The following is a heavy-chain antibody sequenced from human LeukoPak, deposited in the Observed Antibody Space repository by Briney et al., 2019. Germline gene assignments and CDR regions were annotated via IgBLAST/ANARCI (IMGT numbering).Heavy chain of an antibody. J-gene: IGHJ5*02. D-gene: IGHD3-3*01. CDR2: ISAYNGNT. CDR1: GYTFTSYG. V-gene: IGHV1-18*01. Sequence: ASVKVSCKASGYTFTSYGISWVRQAPGQGLEWMGWISAYNGNTNYAQKLQGRVSMTKDPFTGTEYLELRSLGSDDTAVYYCARVAKYFWRGYFSRFDPWAPGTLVTVSS. CDR3: ARVAKYFWRGYFSRFDP.